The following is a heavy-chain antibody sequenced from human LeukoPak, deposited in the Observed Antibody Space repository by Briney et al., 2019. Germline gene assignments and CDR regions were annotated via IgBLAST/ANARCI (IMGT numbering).Heavy chain of an antibody. CDR2: INSDGSST. J-gene: IGHJ4*02. CDR1: GFTSSSYW. D-gene: IGHD4/OR15-4a*01. V-gene: IGHV3-74*01. Sequence: PGGSLRLSCAASGFTSSSYWMHWVRQAPGKGLVWVSRINSDGSSTSYADSVKGRFTISRDNAKNTLYLQMNSLRAEDTAVYYCARDWGQDYGFDYWGQGTLVTVSS. CDR3: ARDWGQDYGFDY.